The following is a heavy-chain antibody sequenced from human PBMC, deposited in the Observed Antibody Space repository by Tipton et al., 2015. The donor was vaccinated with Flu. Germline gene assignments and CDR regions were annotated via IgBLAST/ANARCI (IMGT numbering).Heavy chain of an antibody. CDR1: GFTFSTYD. D-gene: IGHD1-7*01. V-gene: IGHV3-13*01. J-gene: IGHJ3*01. CDR2: IGSAGDT. CDR3: VRETILSASDF. Sequence: GSLKLSCAASGFTFSTYDIHWVRQGTGKGLEWVSGIGSAGDTYYLDSVKGRFTISRDNAKNSLYLQMNSLRAEGTAVYYCVRETILSASDFWGEGTMVTVSS.